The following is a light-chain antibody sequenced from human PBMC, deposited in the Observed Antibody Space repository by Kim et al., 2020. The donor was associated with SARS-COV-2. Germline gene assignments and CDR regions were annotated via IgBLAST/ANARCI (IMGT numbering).Light chain of an antibody. CDR3: QQSYSTPLT. V-gene: IGKV1-39*01. CDR1: QSISSY. J-gene: IGKJ4*01. Sequence: DIQMTQSPSSLSASVGDRVTITCRASQSISSYLNWHQQKPGKAPNLLIYGASNLQSGVPPRFSGSGSGTDFTLTISSLQAEYFATYYCQQSYSTPLTFGGGTKVEI. CDR2: GAS.